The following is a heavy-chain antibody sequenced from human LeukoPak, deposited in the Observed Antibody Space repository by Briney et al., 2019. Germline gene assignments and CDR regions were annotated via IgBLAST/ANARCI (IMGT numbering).Heavy chain of an antibody. CDR3: ARVYKQQLVRGTFDY. CDR2: IYYSGST. D-gene: IGHD6-13*01. V-gene: IGHV4-39*07. CDR1: GGSISSSSYY. J-gene: IGHJ4*02. Sequence: SETLSLTCTVSGGSISSSSYYWGCIRQPPGKGLEWIGSIYYSGSTYYNPSLKSRVTISVDTSKNQFSLKLSSVTAADTAVYYCARVYKQQLVRGTFDYWGQGTLVTVSS.